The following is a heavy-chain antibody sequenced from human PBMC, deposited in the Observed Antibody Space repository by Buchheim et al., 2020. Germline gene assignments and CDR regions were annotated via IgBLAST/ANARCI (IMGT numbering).Heavy chain of an antibody. CDR1: GFTFSSYA. J-gene: IGHJ4*02. D-gene: IGHD4-17*01. CDR2: ISYDGSNK. CDR3: ASGGAYGDYSGGFDY. V-gene: IGHV3-30-3*01. Sequence: QVQLVESGVGVVQPGRSLRLSCAASGFTFSSYAMHWVRQAPGKGLEWVAVISYDGSNKYYADSVKGRFTISRDNSKNTLYLQMNSLRAEDTAVYYCASGGAYGDYSGGFDYWGQGTL.